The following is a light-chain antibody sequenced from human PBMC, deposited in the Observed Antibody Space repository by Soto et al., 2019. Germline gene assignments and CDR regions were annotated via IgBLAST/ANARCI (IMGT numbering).Light chain of an antibody. CDR1: QSVRSDY. CDR3: QQDGSSPRT. CDR2: GAS. V-gene: IGKV3-20*01. Sequence: EIVLTQSPGTLSLSPGERATLSCRASQSVRSDYLAWYQQKPGQAPRLHIYGASTRATGIPDRFTGSGSGTDVTLTISRLEPEDFAVYCCQQDGSSPRTFGQGTKVEIK. J-gene: IGKJ1*01.